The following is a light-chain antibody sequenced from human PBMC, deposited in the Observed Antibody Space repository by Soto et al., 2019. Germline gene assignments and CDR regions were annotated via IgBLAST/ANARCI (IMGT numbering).Light chain of an antibody. CDR3: SSYTSTSTLV. CDR1: NSDVGGYDF. J-gene: IGLJ2*01. Sequence: QSALTQPASVSGSPGQSITIFCTGTNSDVGGYDFVSWYQQHPGKAPKLLIYEVTNRPSGVSDRFSGSKSGNTASLSIYGLQAEDDADYYCSSYTSTSTLVFGGGTKLTVL. CDR2: EVT. V-gene: IGLV2-14*01.